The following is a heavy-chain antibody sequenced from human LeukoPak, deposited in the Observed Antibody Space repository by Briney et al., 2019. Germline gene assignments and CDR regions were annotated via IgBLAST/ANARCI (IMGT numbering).Heavy chain of an antibody. Sequence: SVKVSCKASGGTFSSYAISWVRQAPGQGLEWMGRIIPIFGTANYAQKFQGRVTITTDESTSTAYMELSSLRSEDTAVYYCARSDIVATITDWFDPWGQETLVTVSS. V-gene: IGHV1-69*05. CDR1: GGTFSSYA. CDR2: IIPIFGTA. D-gene: IGHD5-12*01. J-gene: IGHJ5*02. CDR3: ARSDIVATITDWFDP.